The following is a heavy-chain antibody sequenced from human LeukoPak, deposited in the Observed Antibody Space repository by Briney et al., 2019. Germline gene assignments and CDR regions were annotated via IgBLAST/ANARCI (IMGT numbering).Heavy chain of an antibody. CDR2: ITNKANSYTT. CDR1: GFTFSDHY. J-gene: IGHJ4*02. CDR3: TSCEQTYYDI. Sequence: GGSLRLSCAASGFTFSDHYMDWVRQAPGKGLEWVGRITNKANSYTTEYAASVKGRFTISRDDSKNSLYLQMDSLKTEDSAVYYCTSCEQTYYDIWGQGTLVTVSS. V-gene: IGHV3-72*01. D-gene: IGHD3-9*01.